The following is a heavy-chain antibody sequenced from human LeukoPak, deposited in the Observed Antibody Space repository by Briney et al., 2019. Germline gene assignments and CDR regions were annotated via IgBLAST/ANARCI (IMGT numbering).Heavy chain of an antibody. D-gene: IGHD2-2*01. CDR1: GYTFTGYY. CDR2: INPNSGGT. CDR3: ARAVVVPAAESDAFDI. J-gene: IGHJ3*02. V-gene: IGHV1-2*02. Sequence: ASVKVSCKASGYTFTGYYMHWVRQAPGQGLEWMGWINPNSGGTNYAQKFQGRVTMTRDTSISTAYMELSRLRSDDTAVYYCARAVVVPAAESDAFDIWGQGTMVTVSS.